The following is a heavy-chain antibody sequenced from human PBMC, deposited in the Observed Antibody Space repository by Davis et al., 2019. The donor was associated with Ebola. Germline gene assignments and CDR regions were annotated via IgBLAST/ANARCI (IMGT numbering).Heavy chain of an antibody. CDR2: IYTSGST. CDR1: GGSISSGSYY. J-gene: IGHJ3*02. V-gene: IGHV4-61*09. CDR3: ARIRSYAFDI. Sequence: PSETLSLTCTVSGGSISSGSYYWSWIRQPAGKGLEWIGHIYTSGSTNYNPSLKSRVTISVDTSKNQFSLKLSSVTAADTAVYYCARIRSYAFDIWGQGTMVTVSS.